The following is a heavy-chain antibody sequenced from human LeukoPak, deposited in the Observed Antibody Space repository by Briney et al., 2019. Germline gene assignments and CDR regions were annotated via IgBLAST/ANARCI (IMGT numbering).Heavy chain of an antibody. CDR3: PLELGEGFDY. J-gene: IGHJ4*02. CDR1: GFTFSSYS. V-gene: IGHV3-48*01. D-gene: IGHD1-7*01. CDR2: ISSGGGTI. Sequence: GGSLRLSCADSGFTFSSYSMNWVRQAPGKGLEWISYISSGGGTIYYVDSVKGRFTISRDNAKNSLYLQMTSLRAEDTAVYYCPLELGEGFDYWGQGALVTVSS.